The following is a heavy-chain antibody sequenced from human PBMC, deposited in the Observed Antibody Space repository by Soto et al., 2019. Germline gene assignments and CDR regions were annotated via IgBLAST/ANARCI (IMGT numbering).Heavy chain of an antibody. CDR2: IYYSGST. CDR1: GDSISREGYC. V-gene: IGHV4-31*03. J-gene: IGHJ4*02. CDR3: ANLVDY. Sequence: SETLSLTCTVSGDSISREGYCWSWLRQDPGKGLEWIGNIYYSGSTNYNPSLKSRVTISVDTSKNQFSLKLTSVTAADTAVDDCANLVDYWSQGTLVTVSS.